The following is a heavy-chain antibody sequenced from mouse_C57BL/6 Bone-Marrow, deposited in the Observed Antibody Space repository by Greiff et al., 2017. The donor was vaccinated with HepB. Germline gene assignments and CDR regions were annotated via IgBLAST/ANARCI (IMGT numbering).Heavy chain of an antibody. D-gene: IGHD1-1*01. J-gene: IGHJ2*01. V-gene: IGHV1-15*01. CDR2: IDPETGGT. CDR3: TRSFITTVVAPDY. Sequence: QVQLQQSGAELVRPGASVTLSCKASGYTFTDYEMHWVKQTPVHGLEWIGAIDPETGGTAYNQKFKGKAILTADKSSSTAYMELRSLTSEDSAVYYCTRSFITTVVAPDYWGQGTTLTVSS. CDR1: GYTFTDYE.